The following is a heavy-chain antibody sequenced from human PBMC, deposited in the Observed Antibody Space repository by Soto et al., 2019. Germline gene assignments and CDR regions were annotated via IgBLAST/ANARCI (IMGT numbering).Heavy chain of an antibody. CDR3: EKLLESGSEY. J-gene: IGHJ4*02. V-gene: IGHV3-23*01. CDR1: GFTFSDYG. CDR2: IGGSGHTT. D-gene: IGHD3-10*01. Sequence: GGSLRLSCAASGFTFSDYGMIWVRQAPGKGLEWVSAIGGSGHTTYYTDSVKGRFTISRDNSKNMVYLQMDSLGVEDTATYYCEKLLESGSEYWGKGTLVPVSS.